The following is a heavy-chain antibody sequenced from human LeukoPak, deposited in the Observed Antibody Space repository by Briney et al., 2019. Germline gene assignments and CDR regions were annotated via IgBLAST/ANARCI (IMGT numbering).Heavy chain of an antibody. CDR1: GYTFTSYD. CDR2: MNPSSGNT. CDR3: ARGPRWLQSPRNY. Sequence: ASVKVSCKASGYTFTSYDINWVRQATGQGLEWMGWMNPSSGNTGYAQRFQGRVTMTRNTSISTAYMELSSLRSEDTAVYYCARGPRWLQSPRNYWGQGTLVTVSS. D-gene: IGHD5-24*01. V-gene: IGHV1-8*01. J-gene: IGHJ4*02.